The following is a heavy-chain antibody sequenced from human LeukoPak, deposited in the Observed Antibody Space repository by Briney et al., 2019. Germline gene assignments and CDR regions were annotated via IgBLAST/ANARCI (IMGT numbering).Heavy chain of an antibody. Sequence: ASVKVSYKASGGTFSSYTISWVRQAPGQGLEWMGRIIPILGIANYAQKFQGRVTITADKSTSTAYMELSSLRSEDTAVYYCARAPRDFWSGYLFDYWGQGTLVTVSS. CDR3: ARAPRDFWSGYLFDY. CDR1: GGTFSSYT. D-gene: IGHD3-3*01. CDR2: IIPILGIA. V-gene: IGHV1-69*02. J-gene: IGHJ4*02.